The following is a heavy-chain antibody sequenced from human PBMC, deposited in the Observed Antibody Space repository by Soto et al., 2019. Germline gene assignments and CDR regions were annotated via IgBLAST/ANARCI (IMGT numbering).Heavy chain of an antibody. D-gene: IGHD2-15*01. CDR1: GFTFSNAW. CDR3: TTGEGYSKYYFDY. V-gene: IGHV3-15*07. CDR2: IKSKTDGGTT. Sequence: EVQLVESGGGLVKPGGSLRLSCAASGFTFSNAWMNWVRQAPGKGLEWVGRIKSKTDGGTTDYAAPVKGRFTISRDDSKNTLYLQMNSLKTEDTAVYYCTTGEGYSKYYFDYWGQGTLVPVSS. J-gene: IGHJ4*02.